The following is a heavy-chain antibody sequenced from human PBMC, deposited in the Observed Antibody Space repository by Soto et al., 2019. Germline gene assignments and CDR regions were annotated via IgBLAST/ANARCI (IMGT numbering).Heavy chain of an antibody. D-gene: IGHD3-10*01. CDR2: MNPNSGNT. V-gene: IGHV1-8*01. Sequence: QVQLVQSGAEVKKPGASVKVSCKASGYTFTSYDINWVRQATGQGLEWMGWMNPNSGNTGYAQKFQGRVTMTRNTSISTAYMELSSLRSEDTAVYYCARVPRSGFLYYYYYMAVWGKGTTVTVSS. CDR1: GYTFTSYD. CDR3: ARVPRSGFLYYYYYMAV. J-gene: IGHJ6*03.